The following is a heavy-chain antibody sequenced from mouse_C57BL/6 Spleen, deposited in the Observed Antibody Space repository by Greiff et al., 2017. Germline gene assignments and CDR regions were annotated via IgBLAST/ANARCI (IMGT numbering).Heavy chain of an antibody. V-gene: IGHV5-9-1*02. Sequence: EVKLVESGEGLVKPGGSLKLSCAASGFTFSSYAMSWVRQTPEKRLEWVAYISSGGDYIYYADTVKGRFTISRDNARNTLYLQMSSLKSEDTAMYYCTRAGDSSGPMDYWGQGTSVTVSS. D-gene: IGHD3-2*02. CDR3: TRAGDSSGPMDY. J-gene: IGHJ4*01. CDR2: ISSGGDYI. CDR1: GFTFSSYA.